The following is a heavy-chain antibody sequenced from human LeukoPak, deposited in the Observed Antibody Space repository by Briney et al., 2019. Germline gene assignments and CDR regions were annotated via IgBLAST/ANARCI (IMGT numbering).Heavy chain of an antibody. Sequence: SGGSLRLSCAASGFTFDDYAMHWVRQAPGKGLEWVSGISWNSGSIGYADSVKGRFTISRDNAKNSLYLQMNSLRAEDMALYYCAREHYYYYGMDVWGQGTTVTVSS. CDR3: AREHYYYYGMDV. CDR1: GFTFDDYA. J-gene: IGHJ6*02. V-gene: IGHV3-9*03. CDR2: ISWNSGSI. D-gene: IGHD1-26*01.